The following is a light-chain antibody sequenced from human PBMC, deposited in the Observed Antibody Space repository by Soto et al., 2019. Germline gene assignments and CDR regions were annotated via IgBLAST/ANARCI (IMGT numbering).Light chain of an antibody. V-gene: IGLV2-11*01. CDR2: DVS. CDR1: SSDIGAYNY. CDR3: CSYAGSYTFL. J-gene: IGLJ7*01. Sequence: QSALTQARSVSGSPGQSVTISCTGTSSDIGAYNYVSWYQHLPGKVPKLIIYDVSKRPSGVPDRFSGSKSGDTASLTISGLQAEDEADYYCCSYAGSYTFLFGAGTQLTVL.